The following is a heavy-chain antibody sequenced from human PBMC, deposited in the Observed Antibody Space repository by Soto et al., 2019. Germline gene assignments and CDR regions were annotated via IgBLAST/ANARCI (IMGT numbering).Heavy chain of an antibody. V-gene: IGHV2-5*01. Sequence: QITLKESGPTLVNPTQTLTLTCTFSGFSFASGVGVGWIRQPPGKAPEWLALIYWTDDKRYSPSLRTRLTITKDPSKNRVVLTLTNMDPVDTATYYCARSPYSAFDGTRWFAPWGQGTLVTVSS. CDR3: ARSPYSAFDGTRWFAP. CDR1: GFSFASGVG. D-gene: IGHD4-4*01. CDR2: IYWTDDK. J-gene: IGHJ5*02.